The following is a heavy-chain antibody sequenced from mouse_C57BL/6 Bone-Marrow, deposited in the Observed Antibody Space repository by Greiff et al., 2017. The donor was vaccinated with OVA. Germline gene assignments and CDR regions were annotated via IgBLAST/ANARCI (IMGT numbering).Heavy chain of an antibody. V-gene: IGHV1-64*01. CDR3: AICDEGAWFAY. CDR2: IHPNSGST. J-gene: IGHJ3*01. CDR1: GYTFTSYW. Sequence: QVQLQQPGAELVKPGASVQLSCKASGYTFTSYWMHWVKQRPGQGLEWIGMIHPNSGSTNYNEKFKSKATLTVDKSSSTAYMQLSSLTSEDSAVYYGAICDEGAWFAYWGQGTLVTVSA. D-gene: IGHD2-3*01.